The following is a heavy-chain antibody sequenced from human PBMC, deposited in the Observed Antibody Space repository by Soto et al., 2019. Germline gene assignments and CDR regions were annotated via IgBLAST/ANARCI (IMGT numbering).Heavy chain of an antibody. CDR3: AKATGTGGGAFGI. V-gene: IGHV3-23*01. Sequence: EVQMLESGGGLAQPGGSLRLSCAVSGFICSSYDMSWVRQAPGKGLEWVSTILVGGSTPYEDSVRGRFTISRDTSKNTVYLPIGSLTGGDTAVYYCAKATGTGGGAFGICGQGAMVNVSS. D-gene: IGHD2-8*02. CDR1: GFICSSYD. CDR2: ILVGGST. J-gene: IGHJ3*02.